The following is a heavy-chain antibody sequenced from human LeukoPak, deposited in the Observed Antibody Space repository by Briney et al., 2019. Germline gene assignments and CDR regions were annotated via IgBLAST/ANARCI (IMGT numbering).Heavy chain of an antibody. D-gene: IGHD2-2*01. Sequence: SQTLSLTCTVSGGSISRGDYYWRWIRQPPGKGLEWIGYIYYSGRTYYNPSLKSRVIISVDTSKNQFSLKLSSVTAADTAVYYFAREGCSTTSCYGYFDLWGRGTLVTVSS. CDR1: GGSISRGDYY. V-gene: IGHV4-30-4*01. CDR2: IYYSGRT. J-gene: IGHJ2*01. CDR3: AREGCSTTSCYGYFDL.